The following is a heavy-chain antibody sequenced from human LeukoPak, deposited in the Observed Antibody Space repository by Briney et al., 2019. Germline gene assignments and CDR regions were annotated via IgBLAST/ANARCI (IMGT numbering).Heavy chain of an antibody. CDR3: AKDPRDRTYGWSWRYFDY. V-gene: IGHV1-3*03. J-gene: IGHJ4*02. D-gene: IGHD3-10*01. Sequence: ASVKVSCKASGYIFSDYTMHWVRQAPGQRLEWMGWIDGENGNTKYSQELRGRVTFTSDSSATTVYMELNSLRAEDTAVYYCAKDPRDRTYGWSWRYFDYWGQGTLVTVSS. CDR2: IDGENGNT. CDR1: GYIFSDYT.